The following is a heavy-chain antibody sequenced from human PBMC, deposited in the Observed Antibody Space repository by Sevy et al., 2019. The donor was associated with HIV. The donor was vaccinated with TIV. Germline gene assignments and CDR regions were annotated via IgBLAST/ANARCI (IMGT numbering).Heavy chain of an antibody. Sequence: GGSLRLSCAASGFTFSSDGMHWVRQAPGKELEWVAVISYDGSNKYYADSVKGRFTISRDNSKNTLYLQMNSLRAEDTAVYDCAKDKRRGSSSVHVYYYYYYGMDVWGQGTTVTVSS. CDR1: GFTFSSDG. CDR3: AKDKRRGSSSVHVYYYYYYGMDV. D-gene: IGHD6-13*01. J-gene: IGHJ6*02. CDR2: ISYDGSNK. V-gene: IGHV3-30*18.